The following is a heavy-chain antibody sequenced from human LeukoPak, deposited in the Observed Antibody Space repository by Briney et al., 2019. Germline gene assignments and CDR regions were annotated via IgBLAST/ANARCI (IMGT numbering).Heavy chain of an antibody. CDR1: GFTFSSYA. J-gene: IGHJ4*02. CDR3: AKGNGYSYGRYYFDY. CDR2: ITASGGNT. V-gene: IGHV3-23*01. Sequence: GGSLRLSCAASGFTFSSYAMGWVRQAPGKGLEWVSAITASGGNTYYADSVKGRFTISRDNSKNTLYLQVNSLRAEDTAVYYCAKGNGYSYGRYYFDYWGQGTLATVSS. D-gene: IGHD5-18*01.